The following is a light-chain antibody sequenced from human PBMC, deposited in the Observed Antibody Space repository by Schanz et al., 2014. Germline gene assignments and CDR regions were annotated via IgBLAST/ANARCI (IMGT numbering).Light chain of an antibody. CDR2: DVS. CDR3: WSYAGSSDV. Sequence: QSALTQPASVSGSPGQSITISCTGSSSDVGGYNFVSWYQHHPGQAPKLLIYDVSKRPSGVPDRFSGSKSGNTASLTISGLQAEDEADYYCWSYAGSSDVFGTGTKLTVL. CDR1: SSDVGGYNF. J-gene: IGLJ1*01. V-gene: IGLV2-23*02.